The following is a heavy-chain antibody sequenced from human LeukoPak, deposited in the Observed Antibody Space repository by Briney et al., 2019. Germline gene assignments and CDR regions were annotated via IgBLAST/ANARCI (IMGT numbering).Heavy chain of an antibody. J-gene: IGHJ4*02. V-gene: IGHV1-69*05. Sequence: EASVKVSCKASGITFSYCTISWVRQAPGQGLEWMGRIIPIFDTAGYAQKFQGRVTMTTDESTSTAYMELSSLRSEDTAVYYCAREPVPRSSGLQYWGQGTLVTVSS. CDR2: IIPIFDTA. CDR3: AREPVPRSSGLQY. CDR1: GITFSYCT. D-gene: IGHD3-22*01.